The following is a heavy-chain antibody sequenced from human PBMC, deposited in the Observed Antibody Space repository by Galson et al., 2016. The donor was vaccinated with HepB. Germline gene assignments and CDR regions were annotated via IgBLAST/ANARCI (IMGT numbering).Heavy chain of an antibody. J-gene: IGHJ5*02. CDR2: IYYSGTT. CDR3: ARDYDRIDP. Sequence: TLSLTCTVSGDSISSGVYYWTWIRQHPGKCLEWIGNIYYSGTTDYNPSLKSRVTISVDTSKNQFSLKLSSVTAADTALYYCARDYDRIDPWGQGILVTVSS. CDR1: GDSISSGVYY. D-gene: IGHD3-22*01. V-gene: IGHV4-31*03.